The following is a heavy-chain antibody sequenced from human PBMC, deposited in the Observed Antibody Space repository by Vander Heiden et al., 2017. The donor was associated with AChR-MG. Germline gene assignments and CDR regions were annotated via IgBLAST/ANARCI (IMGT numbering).Heavy chain of an antibody. D-gene: IGHD6-19*01. Sequence: QLQLQESGPGLVKPSETLSLTCTVSSDSISRTSYYWRRFRQPPGKGLEWIGTIYYSGSTYYKPSFESRVTISVDTSKNQFSLKLNSVTAADTAVYYCARLRRLGFYYYVMDVWGQGTTVTVSS. CDR1: SDSISRTSYY. CDR3: ARLRRLGFYYYVMDV. CDR2: IYYSGST. J-gene: IGHJ6*02. V-gene: IGHV4-39*01.